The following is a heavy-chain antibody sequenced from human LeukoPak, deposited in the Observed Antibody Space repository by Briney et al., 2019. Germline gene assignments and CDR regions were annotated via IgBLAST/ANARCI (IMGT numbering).Heavy chain of an antibody. D-gene: IGHD1-1*01. J-gene: IGHJ6*03. CDR1: GFTFSSID. V-gene: IGHV3-13*01. CDR2: IGTASDT. Sequence: GGSLRLSCAASGFTFSSIDMHWVRQPTGQGLEWVSTIGTASDTYYPGSVEGRFTLSRDNAKNSLYLQMNSLTAGDTAVYYCARGPPRGKYYYMDVWGKGTTVTVSS. CDR3: ARGPPRGKYYYMDV.